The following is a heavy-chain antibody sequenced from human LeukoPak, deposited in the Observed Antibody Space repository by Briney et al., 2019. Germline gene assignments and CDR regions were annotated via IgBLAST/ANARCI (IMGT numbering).Heavy chain of an antibody. V-gene: IGHV4-39*07. J-gene: IGHJ3*02. CDR2: IYYSGST. D-gene: IGHD4-17*01. CDR3: ASYGDLWIDAFDI. Sequence: SETLSLTCTVSGGSITSSSYYWGWIRQPPGKGLEWIGSIYYSGSTYYNPSLKSRVTISVDTSKNQFSLKLSSVTAADTAVYYCASYGDLWIDAFDIWGQGTMVTVSS. CDR1: GGSITSSSYY.